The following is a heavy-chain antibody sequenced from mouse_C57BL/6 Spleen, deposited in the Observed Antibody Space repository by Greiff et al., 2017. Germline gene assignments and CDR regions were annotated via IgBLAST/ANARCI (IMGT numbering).Heavy chain of an antibody. V-gene: IGHV1-7*01. J-gene: IGHJ1*03. CDR2: INPSSGYT. Sequence: QVHVKQSGAELAKPGASVKLSCKASGYTFTSYWMHWVKQRPGQGLEWIGYINPSSGYTKYNQKFKDKATLTADKSSSTAYMQLSSLTYEDSAVYYCARGIAERYFDVWGTGTTVTVSS. D-gene: IGHD1-1*01. CDR1: GYTFTSYW. CDR3: ARGIAERYFDV.